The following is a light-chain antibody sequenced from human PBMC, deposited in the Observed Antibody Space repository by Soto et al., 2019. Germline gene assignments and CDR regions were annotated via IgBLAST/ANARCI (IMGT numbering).Light chain of an antibody. Sequence: DIQMTQSPSTLSASVGDRVTITCRASQSISPWLAWYQQIPGEAPKLLIYKASSLESWVPSRFSASGSGTEFTLTISSLQPDDVATYYCQQYATYWTFGQGTKVEIK. J-gene: IGKJ1*01. V-gene: IGKV1-5*03. CDR3: QQYATYWT. CDR2: KAS. CDR1: QSISPW.